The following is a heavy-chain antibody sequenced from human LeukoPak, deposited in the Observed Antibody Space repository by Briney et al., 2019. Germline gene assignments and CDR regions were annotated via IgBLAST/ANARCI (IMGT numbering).Heavy chain of an antibody. V-gene: IGHV3-23*01. Sequence: GGSLRLSCAASGFIFSSYAMSWVRQAPGKGLEWVSTISGSVGSTYYADSVKGRFTISRDNSKSTLYLQMNSLRAEDTAVYYCAKDGGVEAGRAWFGGNAFDIWGQGTMVTVSS. J-gene: IGHJ3*02. CDR3: AKDGGVEAGRAWFGGNAFDI. CDR2: ISGSVGST. D-gene: IGHD3-10*01. CDR1: GFIFSSYA.